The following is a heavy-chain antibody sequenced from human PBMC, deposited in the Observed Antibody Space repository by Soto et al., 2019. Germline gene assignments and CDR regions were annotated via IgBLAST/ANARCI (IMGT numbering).Heavy chain of an antibody. CDR2: IYYSGST. CDR1: GGSISSGGYY. V-gene: IGHV4-31*03. D-gene: IGHD2-2*01. Sequence: QVQLQESGPGLVKPSQTLSLTCTVSGGSISSGGYYWSWIRQHPGKGLEWIGYIYYSGSTYYNPSLKSRVTISVDTSKNQFSLKLSSVTAADTAVYYCARAVGVVPAARPVKPRKTDYYGMDVWGQGTTVTVSS. J-gene: IGHJ6*02. CDR3: ARAVGVVPAARPVKPRKTDYYGMDV.